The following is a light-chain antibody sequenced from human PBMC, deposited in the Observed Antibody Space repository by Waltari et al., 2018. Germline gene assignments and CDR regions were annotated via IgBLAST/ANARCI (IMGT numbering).Light chain of an antibody. CDR1: NSNLGSNY. Sequence: QSVLIQPPSASETPGQRVTISCSGSNSNLGSNYVSWYQHLPGTAPELLIYRNTQRPSGVPDRFSGSKSDTSASLAISGLRSEDEADYYCAAWDDSLRAWVFGGGTKLTVL. V-gene: IGLV1-47*01. CDR2: RNT. J-gene: IGLJ3*02. CDR3: AAWDDSLRAWV.